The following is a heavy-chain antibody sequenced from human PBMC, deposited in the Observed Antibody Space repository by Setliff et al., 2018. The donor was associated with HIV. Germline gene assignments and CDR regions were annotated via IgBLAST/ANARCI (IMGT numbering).Heavy chain of an antibody. J-gene: IGHJ3*02. CDR1: GGSISGYY. CDR3: ARGPRGIAVAGDAFDI. V-gene: IGHV4-59*01. D-gene: IGHD6-19*01. CDR2: IYYSGST. Sequence: PSETLSLTCTVSGGSISGYYWSWIRQPPGKGLEWIGYIYYSGSTNYNPSLKCRVTISVDTSKNQFSLKLSSVTAADTAVYYCARGPRGIAVAGDAFDIWGQGTMVTVSS.